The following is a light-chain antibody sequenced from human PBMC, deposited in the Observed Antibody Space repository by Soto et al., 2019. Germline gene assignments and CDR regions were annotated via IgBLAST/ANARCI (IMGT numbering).Light chain of an antibody. Sequence: QSLLTQPPSVSAAPGQKVTISCSGSTFNIGNNFVSWCQQLPGTAPKVLIYDNNQRPSGIPDRFSASKSGTSATLVITGLQTGDEAVYYCGTWDSTLSAYVFGTGTKVTVL. V-gene: IGLV1-51*01. J-gene: IGLJ1*01. CDR2: DNN. CDR1: TFNIGNNF. CDR3: GTWDSTLSAYV.